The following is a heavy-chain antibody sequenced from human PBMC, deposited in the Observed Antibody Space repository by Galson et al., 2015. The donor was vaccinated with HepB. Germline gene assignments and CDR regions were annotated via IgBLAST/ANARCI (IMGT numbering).Heavy chain of an antibody. D-gene: IGHD3-3*01. CDR1: GDSVSSDRAA. J-gene: IGHJ4*02. V-gene: IGHV6-1*01. Sequence: CAISGDSVSSDRAAWNWIRQSPSGGLEWLGRTHYKSQWYTDYGVSVHGRITIRPDTSKNQVSLQLDSVTHEDTAVYYCARSYFDFWSGLDYWGQGALVTVSP. CDR2: THYKSQWYT. CDR3: ARSYFDFWSGLDY.